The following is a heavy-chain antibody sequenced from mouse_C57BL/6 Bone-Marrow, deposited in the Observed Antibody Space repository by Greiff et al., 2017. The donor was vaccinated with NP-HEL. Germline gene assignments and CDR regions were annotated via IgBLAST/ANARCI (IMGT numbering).Heavy chain of an antibody. CDR2: ISNGGGST. CDR1: GFAFSDSY. Sequence: EVQLVESGGGLVQPGGSLKLSCAASGFAFSDSYMYWVRQTPEKRLEWVAYISNGGGSTYYPDTVKGRFTISRDNATNTLYLQMSRLESADTAMYYCARHFGYYFDYWGQGTTLTVSS. V-gene: IGHV5-12*01. J-gene: IGHJ2*01. CDR3: ARHFGYYFDY.